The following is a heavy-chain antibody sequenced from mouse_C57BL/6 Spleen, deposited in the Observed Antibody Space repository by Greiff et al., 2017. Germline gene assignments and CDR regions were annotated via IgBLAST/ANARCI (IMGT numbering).Heavy chain of an antibody. CDR3: ARGGGYEGFAY. D-gene: IGHD3-1*01. J-gene: IGHJ3*01. CDR1: GYTFTSYW. Sequence: QVHVKQSGAELVKPGASVKMSCKASGYTFTSYWITWVKQRPGQGLEWIGDIYPGSGSTNYNEKFKSKATLTVDTSSSTAYMQLSSLTSEDSAVYYCARGGGYEGFAYWGQGTLVTVSA. V-gene: IGHV1-55*01. CDR2: IYPGSGST.